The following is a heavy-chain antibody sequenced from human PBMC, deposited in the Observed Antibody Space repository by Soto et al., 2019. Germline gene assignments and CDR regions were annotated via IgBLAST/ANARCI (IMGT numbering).Heavy chain of an antibody. D-gene: IGHD3-22*01. CDR1: GGTFSSYA. V-gene: IGHV1-69*13. CDR2: IIPIFGTA. J-gene: IGHJ6*02. Sequence: SVKVSCKASGGTFSSYAISWVRQAPGQGLEWMGGIIPIFGTANYAQKFQGRVTITADESTSTAYMELSSLRSEDTAVYYCARDRTMIVVALSYYYYGMDVWGQVTTVTVSS. CDR3: ARDRTMIVVALSYYYYGMDV.